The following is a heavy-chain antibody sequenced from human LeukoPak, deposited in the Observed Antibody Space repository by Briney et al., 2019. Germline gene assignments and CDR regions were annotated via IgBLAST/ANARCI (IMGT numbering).Heavy chain of an antibody. V-gene: IGHV3-21*01. D-gene: IGHD5-18*01. Sequence: GGSLRLSCAASGFTFSSYSMNWVRQAPGKGLEWVPSISSSSSYIYYADSVKGRFTISRDNAKNSLYLQMNSLRAEDTAVYYCAREEYSYGRPYGMDVWGQGTTVTVSS. CDR2: ISSSSSYI. CDR1: GFTFSSYS. J-gene: IGHJ6*02. CDR3: AREEYSYGRPYGMDV.